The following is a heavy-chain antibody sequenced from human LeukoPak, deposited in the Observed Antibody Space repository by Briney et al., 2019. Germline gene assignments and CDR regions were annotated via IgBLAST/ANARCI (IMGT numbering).Heavy chain of an antibody. D-gene: IGHD6-6*01. J-gene: IGHJ6*03. CDR3: ARGVRETAARPRYYYYYMNV. CDR2: MNPNSGNT. CDR1: GYTFTSYD. Sequence: ASVKVSCKASGYTFTSYDINWVRQATGQGLEWMGWMNPNSGNTGYAQKFQGRVTMTRNTSISTAYMELSSLRSEDTAVYYCARGVRETAARPRYYYYYMNVWGKGTTVTVSS. V-gene: IGHV1-8*01.